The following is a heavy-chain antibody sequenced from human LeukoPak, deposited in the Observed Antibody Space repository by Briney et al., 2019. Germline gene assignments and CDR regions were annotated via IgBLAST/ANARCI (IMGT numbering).Heavy chain of an antibody. V-gene: IGHV1-18*01. CDR1: GYTFTNYG. Sequence: ASVKVSCKASGYTFTNYGISWVRQAPGQGLEWMGWISAYNGDTNYVQKLQGRVTMTTDTSTSTAYMELRSLRSDDTAVYYCAVRNRSSWSPFDFWGQGTLVTVSS. J-gene: IGHJ4*02. CDR2: ISAYNGDT. D-gene: IGHD6-13*01. CDR3: AVRNRSSWSPFDF.